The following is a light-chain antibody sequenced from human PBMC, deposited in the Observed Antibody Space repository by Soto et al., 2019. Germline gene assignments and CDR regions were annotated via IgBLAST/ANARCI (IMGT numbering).Light chain of an antibody. CDR3: NPYKSASTYV. J-gene: IGLJ1*01. CDR1: SSDIGIYNF. V-gene: IGLV2-14*03. CDR2: NVY. Sequence: QSVLTQPASVSGSPGQSITIFCTGTSSDIGIYNFVSWYQQHPGKAPKLMIYNVYSRPSGVSSRFSGSKSGNTASLTISWLQAEDEADYYCNPYKSASTYVFGTGTKVTVL.